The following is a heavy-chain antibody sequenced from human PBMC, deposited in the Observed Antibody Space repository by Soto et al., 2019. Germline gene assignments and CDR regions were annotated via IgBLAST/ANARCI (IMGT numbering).Heavy chain of an antibody. V-gene: IGHV1-69*02. J-gene: IGHJ4*02. CDR3: FGAAFVLRFLEWLD. CDR2: IIPILGIA. CDR1: GGTFSSYT. D-gene: IGHD3-3*01. Sequence: QVQLVQSGAEVKKPGSSVKVSCKASGGTFSSYTISWVRQAPGQGLEWMGRIIPILGIANYAQKFQGRVMITADKSTSTAYMELSSLRSEDTAVYYCFGAAFVLRFLEWLDWGQGTLVTVSS.